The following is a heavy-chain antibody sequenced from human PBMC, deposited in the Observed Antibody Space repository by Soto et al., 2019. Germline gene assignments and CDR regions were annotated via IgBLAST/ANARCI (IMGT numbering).Heavy chain of an antibody. CDR2: ISSSGSTI. Sequence: SLRLSCAASGFIFSDYYMSWIRQAPGKGLEWVSYISSSGSTIYYADSVKGRFTISRDNAKNSLYLQMNSLRAEDTAVYYCARGGYSSSWYPSDWFDPWGQGTLVTGSS. D-gene: IGHD6-13*01. J-gene: IGHJ5*02. CDR1: GFIFSDYY. CDR3: ARGGYSSSWYPSDWFDP. V-gene: IGHV3-11*01.